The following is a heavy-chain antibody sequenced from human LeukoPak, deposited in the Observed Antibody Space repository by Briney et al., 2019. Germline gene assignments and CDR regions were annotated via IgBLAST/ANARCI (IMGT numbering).Heavy chain of an antibody. J-gene: IGHJ5*02. CDR2: IYHSGST. Sequence: PSETLSLTCTVSGGSISSGGYYWSWIRQPPGKGLEWIGYIYHSGSTYYNPSLKSRVTISVDRSKNQFSLKLSSVTAADTAVYYCARLYCSSTSCWYNWFDPWGQGTLVTVSS. D-gene: IGHD2-2*01. CDR3: ARLYCSSTSCWYNWFDP. CDR1: GGSISSGGYY. V-gene: IGHV4-30-2*01.